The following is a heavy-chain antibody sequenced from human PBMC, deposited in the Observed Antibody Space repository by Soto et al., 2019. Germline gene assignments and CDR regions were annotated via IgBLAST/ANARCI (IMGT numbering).Heavy chain of an antibody. Sequence: QVHLEQSGAEVKKPGSSVKVSCKAAAGTFSTYTLIWVRKAPGQGLEWMGRIISMITVTNSAQKFQCRVTLTADKSTSTALIELTSLTTADTAVYDCSIGSWSAETFDVWGQGTMVTVSS. CDR2: IISMITVT. V-gene: IGHV1-69*02. CDR1: AGTFSTYT. CDR3: SIGSWSAETFDV. D-gene: IGHD2-2*01. J-gene: IGHJ3*01.